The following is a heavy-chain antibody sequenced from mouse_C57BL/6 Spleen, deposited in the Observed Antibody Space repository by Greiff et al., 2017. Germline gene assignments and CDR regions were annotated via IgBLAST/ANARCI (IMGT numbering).Heavy chain of an antibody. CDR3: AKPEDDYDDYAMAY. V-gene: IGHV2-3*01. D-gene: IGHD2-4*01. CDR1: GFSLTSYG. Sequence: VKLVESGPGLVAPSQSLSITCTVSGFSLTSYGVSWVRQPPGKGLEWLGVIWGDGGTNYHSALISRLSISKDNSKSQVFCKLNSLQTDDTATYYWAKPEDDYDDYAMAYWGQGTSVTVSS. J-gene: IGHJ4*01. CDR2: IWGDGGT.